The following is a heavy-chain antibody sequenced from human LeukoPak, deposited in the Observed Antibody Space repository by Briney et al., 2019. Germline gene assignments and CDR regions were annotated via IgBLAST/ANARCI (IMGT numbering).Heavy chain of an antibody. J-gene: IGHJ4*02. V-gene: IGHV4-34*01. CDR1: GGSFSGYY. CDR3: ARSGVWGLLDY. D-gene: IGHD7-27*01. CDR2: INHSGST. Sequence: SETLSLTCAVYGGSFSGYYWSWIRQPPGKGLEWIGEINHSGSTNYNPSLKSRVTISVDRSKTQFSLKLSSVTAADTAVYYCARSGVWGLLDYWGQGTLVTVSS.